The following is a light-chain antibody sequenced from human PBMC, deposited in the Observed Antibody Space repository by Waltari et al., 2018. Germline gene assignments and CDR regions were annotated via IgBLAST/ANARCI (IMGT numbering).Light chain of an antibody. J-gene: IGLJ2*01. CDR3: CSYALRSVV. CDR1: RSDFGTYNL. V-gene: IGLV2-23*01. CDR2: EGS. Sequence: QSALTQPASVSGSPGQSITIPCTGSRSDFGTYNLVSWYQQYPGKAPKIMIYEGSKPPSGVSSRFSASKSGNTASLTISVLQAEDEADYYCCSYALRSVVFGGGTKVTVL.